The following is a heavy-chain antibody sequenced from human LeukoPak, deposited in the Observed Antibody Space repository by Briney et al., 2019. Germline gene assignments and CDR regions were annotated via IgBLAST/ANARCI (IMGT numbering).Heavy chain of an antibody. J-gene: IGHJ6*02. CDR2: INIDVSTT. CDR1: GFTISNYW. Sequence: GALLICCAAAGFTISNYWMQWGRQAQGKGVVGVSRINIDVSTTTSAPSVNGRFPISRDNAKTTLYLQMNSLRPEDTAVYYCARDYGRSRDYGMDVWGQGTTVTVSS. D-gene: IGHD3-10*01. V-gene: IGHV3-74*01. CDR3: ARDYGRSRDYGMDV.